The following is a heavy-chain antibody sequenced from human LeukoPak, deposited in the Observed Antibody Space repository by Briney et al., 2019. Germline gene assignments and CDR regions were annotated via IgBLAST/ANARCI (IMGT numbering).Heavy chain of an antibody. J-gene: IGHJ3*02. V-gene: IGHV1-69*01. D-gene: IGHD4-17*01. CDR1: GGTFSSYA. CDR3: ARSDYGRNDAFDI. Sequence: ASVKVSCKASGGTFSSYAISWVRQAPGQGLEWMGGIIPIFGTANYAQKFQGRVTITADEPTSTAYMELSSLRSEDTAVYYCARSDYGRNDAFDIWGQGTMVTVSS. CDR2: IIPIFGTA.